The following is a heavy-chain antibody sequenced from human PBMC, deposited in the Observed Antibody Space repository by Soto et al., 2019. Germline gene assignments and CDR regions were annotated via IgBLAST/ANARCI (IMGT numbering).Heavy chain of an antibody. Sequence: QVQLVESGGGVVQPGRSLRLSCAASGFTFSSYAMHWVRQAPGKGLEWVAVISYDGSNKYYADSVKGRFTISRDNSKNTLYLQMNSLRAEDTAVYYCARDLDSSGWYGAFDIWGQGTMVTVSS. CDR1: GFTFSSYA. D-gene: IGHD6-19*01. CDR2: ISYDGSNK. CDR3: ARDLDSSGWYGAFDI. V-gene: IGHV3-30-3*01. J-gene: IGHJ3*02.